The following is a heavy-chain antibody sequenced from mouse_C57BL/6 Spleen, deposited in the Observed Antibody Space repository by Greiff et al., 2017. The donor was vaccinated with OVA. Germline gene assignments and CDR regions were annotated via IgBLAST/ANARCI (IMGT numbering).Heavy chain of an antibody. J-gene: IGHJ2*01. Sequence: EVKLVESGGGLVKPGGSLKLSCAASGFTFSSYAMSWVRQTPEKRLEWVATISDGGSYTYYPDNVKGRFTISRDNAKNNLYLQMSHLKSEDTAMYYCARDDYAYYFDYWGQGTTLTVSS. CDR1: GFTFSSYA. CDR2: ISDGGSYT. CDR3: ARDDYAYYFDY. D-gene: IGHD2-4*01. V-gene: IGHV5-4*01.